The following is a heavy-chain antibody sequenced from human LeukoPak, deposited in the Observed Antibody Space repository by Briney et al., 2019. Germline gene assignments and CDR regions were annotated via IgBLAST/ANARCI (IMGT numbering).Heavy chain of an antibody. Sequence: SVKVSCKASGGTFSSYAISWVRQAPGQGLEWMGGIIPIFGTANYAQKFQGRVTITADESTSAAYMELSSLRSEDTAVYYCARRGPGAFDIWGQGTMVTVSS. CDR2: IIPIFGTA. J-gene: IGHJ3*02. CDR3: ARRGPGAFDI. V-gene: IGHV1-69*13. CDR1: GGTFSSYA.